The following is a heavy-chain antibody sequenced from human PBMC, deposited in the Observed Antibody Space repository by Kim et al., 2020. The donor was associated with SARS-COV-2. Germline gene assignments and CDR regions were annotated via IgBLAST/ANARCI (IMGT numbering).Heavy chain of an antibody. Sequence: SETLSLTCTVSGGSVSSGSYYWSWIRQPPGKGLEWIGYIYYSGSTNYNPSLKSRVTISVDTSKNQFSLKLSSVTAADTAVYYCARDSATPRGAAAGHWGYYYGMDVWGQGTTVTVSS. CDR1: GGSVSSGSYY. CDR3: ARDSATPRGAAAGHWGYYYGMDV. CDR2: IYYSGST. V-gene: IGHV4-61*01. D-gene: IGHD6-13*01. J-gene: IGHJ6*02.